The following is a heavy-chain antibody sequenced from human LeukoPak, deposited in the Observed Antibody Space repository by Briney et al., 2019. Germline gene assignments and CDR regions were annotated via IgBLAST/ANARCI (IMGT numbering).Heavy chain of an antibody. V-gene: IGHV4-30-4*08. D-gene: IGHD6-13*01. Sequence: PSETLSLXCTVSGGSTSSGDYYWSWSRQPPGKGPEWIGYIYYSGSTYYNPSLKSRVTISVDTSKNQFSLKLSSVTAADTAVYYCARGQKQQRGVSWFDPWGQGTLVTVSS. CDR1: GGSTSSGDYY. CDR2: IYYSGST. CDR3: ARGQKQQRGVSWFDP. J-gene: IGHJ5*02.